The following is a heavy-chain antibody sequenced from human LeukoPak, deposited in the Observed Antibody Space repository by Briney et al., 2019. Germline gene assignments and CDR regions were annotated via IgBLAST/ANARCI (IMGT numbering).Heavy chain of an antibody. CDR1: GGSISSGSYY. CDR3: ARHAGSSGWYRRGVQFDP. CDR2: INHSGST. Sequence: SETLSLTCTVSGGSISSGSYYWSWIRQPPGKGLEWIGEINHSGSTNYSPSLKSRVTISVDTSKNQFSLKLSSVTAADTAVYYCARHAGSSGWYRRGVQFDPWGQGTLVTVSS. J-gene: IGHJ5*02. D-gene: IGHD6-19*01. V-gene: IGHV4-39*01.